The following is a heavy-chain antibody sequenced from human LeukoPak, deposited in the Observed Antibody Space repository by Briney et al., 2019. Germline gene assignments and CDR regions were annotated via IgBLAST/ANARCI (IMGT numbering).Heavy chain of an antibody. D-gene: IGHD2-8*02. J-gene: IGHJ4*02. V-gene: IGHV3-30*18. Sequence: GSLRLSCAATGFTFSTYGMHRVRQAPGKGLEWVAAISNDGNKKYYADSVKGRFTISRDNPKNTLFLQMNSLRAEDTVVYYCAKEGWDKSYWYGRIDYWGQGTLVTVSS. CDR3: AKEGWDKSYWYGRIDY. CDR2: ISNDGNKK. CDR1: GFTFSTYG.